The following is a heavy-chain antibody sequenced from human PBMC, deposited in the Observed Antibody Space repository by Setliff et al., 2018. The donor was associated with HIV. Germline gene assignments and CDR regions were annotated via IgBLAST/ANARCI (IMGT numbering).Heavy chain of an antibody. V-gene: IGHV4-59*08. D-gene: IGHD6-6*01. Sequence: SETLSLTCTVSGGSISSYYWSWIRQPPGKGLEWIGYIYYSGTTNYNPSLKSRVTISVDTSKNQFSLKLSSVTAADMAVYYCARHVGYSSSSLDYWGQGTLVTVSS. CDR3: ARHVGYSSSSLDY. J-gene: IGHJ4*02. CDR2: IYYSGTT. CDR1: GGSISSYY.